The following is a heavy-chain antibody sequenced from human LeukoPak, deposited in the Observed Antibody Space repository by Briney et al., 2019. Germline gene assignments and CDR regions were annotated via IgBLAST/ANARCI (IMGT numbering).Heavy chain of an antibody. CDR1: GGSISSGDYY. V-gene: IGHV4-30-4*01. D-gene: IGHD2-15*01. J-gene: IGHJ5*02. CDR2: IYYSGST. Sequence: SETLSLTCTVSGGSISSGDYYWSWIRQPPRKGLEWIGYIYYSGSTYYNPSLKSRVTISVDTSKNQFSLKLSSVTAADTAVYYCARDSPRYCSGGSCYEYNWFDPWGQGTLVTVSS. CDR3: ARDSPRYCSGGSCYEYNWFDP.